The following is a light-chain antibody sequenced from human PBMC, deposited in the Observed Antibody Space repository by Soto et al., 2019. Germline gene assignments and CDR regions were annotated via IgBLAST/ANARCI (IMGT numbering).Light chain of an antibody. CDR3: QQYGTSPPLT. Sequence: EIVLTQSPGTLSLSPGERATLSCRASQTVSSSYLAWFQQKPGQAPRLLIYGASYRATGIPDRFSGSGSGTDFTLTISRLEPEDFVVYYCQQYGTSPPLTFGAGTRVEV. J-gene: IGKJ4*01. V-gene: IGKV3-20*01. CDR2: GAS. CDR1: QTVSSSY.